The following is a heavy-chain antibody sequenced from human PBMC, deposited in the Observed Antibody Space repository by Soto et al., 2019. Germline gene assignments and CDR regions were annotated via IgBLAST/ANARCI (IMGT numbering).Heavy chain of an antibody. V-gene: IGHV3-7*03. D-gene: IGHD6-19*01. Sequence: EVQLVESGGGLVQPGGSLRLSCVASGFTFINSFMGWVRQAPGKGLESVANINQDGGGTYYVDSVEGRFTISRDNAKDSLYLQMNSLRGEDTAVYYCARYFRGSGRYFFDYWGQGTLVTVSS. J-gene: IGHJ4*02. CDR2: INQDGGGT. CDR3: ARYFRGSGRYFFDY. CDR1: GFTFINSF.